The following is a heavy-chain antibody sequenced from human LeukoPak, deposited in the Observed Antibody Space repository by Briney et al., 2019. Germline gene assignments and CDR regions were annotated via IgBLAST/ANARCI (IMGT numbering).Heavy chain of an antibody. CDR3: ARVRYVSSWSFDY. Sequence: GGSLRLSCAASGLSFNNYAMSWVRQAPGKGLEWVSGISGSGGSTYYADSVKGRFTISRDNSKNTLYLQMNSLRAGDTAVYYCARVRYVSSWSFDYWGQGTLVTVSS. CDR2: ISGSGGST. CDR1: GLSFNNYA. D-gene: IGHD6-13*01. V-gene: IGHV3-23*01. J-gene: IGHJ4*02.